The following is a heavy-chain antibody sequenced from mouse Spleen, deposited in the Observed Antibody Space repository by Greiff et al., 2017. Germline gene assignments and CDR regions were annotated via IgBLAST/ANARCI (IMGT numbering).Heavy chain of an antibody. D-gene: IGHD2-3*01. CDR1: GYTFTDYY. V-gene: IGHV1-76*01. CDR3: ARDDGYPNWYFDV. J-gene: IGHJ1*03. CDR2: IYPGSGNT. Sequence: VQLQESGAELVRPGASVKLSCKASGYTFTDYYINWVKQRPGQGLEWIARIYPGSGNTYYNEKFKGKATLTAEKSSSTAYMQLSSLTSEDSAVYFCARDDGYPNWYFDVWGTGTTVTDSS.